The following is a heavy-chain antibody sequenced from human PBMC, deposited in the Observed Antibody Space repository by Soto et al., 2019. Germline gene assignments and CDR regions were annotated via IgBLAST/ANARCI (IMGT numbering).Heavy chain of an antibody. Sequence: QVQLVQSGAEVRKPGSSVKVSCKASGGTFSRHAISWVRQAPGQGLEWMGGIIPSFGTANHAQKFQGRVTIIADESTSTVYMEWSSLRSEDTAMDYCARGWGYDSNDYYYAYWGQGTLVIVSS. CDR1: GGTFSRHA. V-gene: IGHV1-69*01. D-gene: IGHD3-22*01. CDR3: ARGWGYDSNDYYYAY. J-gene: IGHJ4*02. CDR2: IIPSFGTA.